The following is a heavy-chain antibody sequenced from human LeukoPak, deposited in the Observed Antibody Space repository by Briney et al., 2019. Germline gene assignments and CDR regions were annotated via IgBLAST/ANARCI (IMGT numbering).Heavy chain of an antibody. Sequence: ASVKVSCKASGYTFTGYYMHWVRQAPGQGLEWVGWINPNSGGTNYAQNFQGRVTMTRDTSISTAYMELRRLRSDDTAMYYCARGGYDSYYDSSGYRLDFDYWGQGTLVTVSS. CDR1: GYTFTGYY. V-gene: IGHV1-2*02. CDR2: INPNSGGT. CDR3: ARGGYDSYYDSSGYRLDFDY. J-gene: IGHJ4*02. D-gene: IGHD3-22*01.